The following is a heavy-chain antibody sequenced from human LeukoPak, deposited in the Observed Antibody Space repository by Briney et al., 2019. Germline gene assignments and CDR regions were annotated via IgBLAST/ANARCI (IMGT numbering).Heavy chain of an antibody. CDR1: GGSISSGGYF. CDR2: LSSSGST. D-gene: IGHD1-1*01. J-gene: IGHJ4*02. CDR3: ARADNLNAFDY. Sequence: SETLSLTCTVSGGSISSGGYFWSWIRQHPGKGLEWIGSLSSSGSTLYSPSLKRRVTISVDTSKNQFSLKLSSVTAADTAVYYCARADNLNAFDYWGQGTRVTVSS. V-gene: IGHV4-31*03.